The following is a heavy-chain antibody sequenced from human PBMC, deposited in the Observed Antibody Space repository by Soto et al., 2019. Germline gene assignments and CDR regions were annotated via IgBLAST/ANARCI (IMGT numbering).Heavy chain of an antibody. Sequence: SETLSLTCTVSGGSISSGGYYLSWIRQHPGKGLEWIGYIYYSGSTYYNPSLKSRVTISVDTSKNQFSLKLSSVTAADTAVYYCATRLRDRGGVPSATYFDDWGQATLVTVA. CDR3: ATRLRDRGGVPSATYFDD. J-gene: IGHJ4*02. V-gene: IGHV4-31*03. CDR1: GGSISSGGYY. CDR2: IYYSGST. D-gene: IGHD2-2*01.